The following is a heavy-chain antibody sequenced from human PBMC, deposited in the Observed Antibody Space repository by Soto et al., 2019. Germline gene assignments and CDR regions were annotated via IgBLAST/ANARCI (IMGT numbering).Heavy chain of an antibody. Sequence: GGSLRLSCVASGFTFSTYDMNWVRQAPGKGLEWVSSINRASIYIYYADSVRGRFTISRDNAKNSLYLQMDSLRVEDTAVYYCAREAGYSGYDFVDWFDPWGQGT. J-gene: IGHJ5*02. CDR1: GFTFSTYD. V-gene: IGHV3-21*01. D-gene: IGHD5-12*01. CDR3: AREAGYSGYDFVDWFDP. CDR2: INRASIYI.